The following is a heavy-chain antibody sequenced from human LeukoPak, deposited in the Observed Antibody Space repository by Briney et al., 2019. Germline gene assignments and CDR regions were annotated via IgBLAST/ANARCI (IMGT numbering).Heavy chain of an antibody. CDR1: GFTFSDYY. CDR2: ISNSGNTI. V-gene: IGHV3-11*04. Sequence: GGSLRLSCAASGFTFSDYYMSWIRQAPGKGLEWVSYISNSGNTIYYADSVKGRFTISRDNAKNSLYQQMNSLRAEDTAVYYCSAGEGYYDSSDYYSAWAFNVWGQGTMVTVSS. CDR3: SAGEGYYDSSDYYSAWAFNV. J-gene: IGHJ3*01. D-gene: IGHD3-22*01.